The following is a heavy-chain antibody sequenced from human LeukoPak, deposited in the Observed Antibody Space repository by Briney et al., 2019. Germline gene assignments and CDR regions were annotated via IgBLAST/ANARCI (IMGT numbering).Heavy chain of an antibody. J-gene: IGHJ4*02. Sequence: GGSLRLSCAASGFTVSNNYMSWVRQAPGKGLEWVSVIYSGGSTYCADSVKGRFTISRDNSKNTLYLQMNSLRAEDTAVYYCARIYLWGSYSPYYFDYWGQGTLVTVSS. CDR2: IYSGGST. CDR3: ARIYLWGSYSPYYFDY. D-gene: IGHD3-16*01. V-gene: IGHV3-53*01. CDR1: GFTVSNNY.